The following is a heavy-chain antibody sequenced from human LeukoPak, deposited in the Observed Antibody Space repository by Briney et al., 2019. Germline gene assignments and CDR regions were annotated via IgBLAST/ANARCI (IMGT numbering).Heavy chain of an antibody. CDR3: ARVIGSYGDSAY. J-gene: IGHJ4*02. CDR2: ISSTSSAI. CDR1: GFKFSSFS. V-gene: IGHV3-48*04. D-gene: IGHD3-16*01. Sequence: GGSLRLSCTASGFKFSSFSMNWARQAPGKGLEWLSYISSTSSAIYYADSVKGRFTISRDNAKNSLYLQMDSLKAEDTAIYYCARVIGSYGDSAYWGQGTLVTVSS.